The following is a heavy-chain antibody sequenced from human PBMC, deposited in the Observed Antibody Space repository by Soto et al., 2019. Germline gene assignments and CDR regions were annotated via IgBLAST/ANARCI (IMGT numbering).Heavy chain of an antibody. CDR1: GYTFTSYD. D-gene: IGHD3-10*01. CDR2: MNPNSGNT. Sequence: ASVKVSCKASGYTFTSYDINWVRQATGQGLEWMGWMNPNSGNTGYAQKFQGRVTMTRNTSISTAYMELSSLRSEDTAVYYCARAVRFGELYYFDYWGQGTLVTVSS. J-gene: IGHJ4*02. V-gene: IGHV1-8*01. CDR3: ARAVRFGELYYFDY.